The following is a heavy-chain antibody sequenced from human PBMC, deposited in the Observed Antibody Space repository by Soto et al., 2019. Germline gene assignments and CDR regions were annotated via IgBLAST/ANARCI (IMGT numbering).Heavy chain of an antibody. D-gene: IGHD6-19*01. Sequence: QVQLLQSGAEVKKPGSSVRVSCEASGGTFRTYAISWVRQAPGQGLEWMGVIIPIFGKVNYAQKFQGRVTITADESTTTVYMDLRSLTSEDTAVYYCAKGAVAGTPTSYYYYGMDVWCQGTTVTVS. J-gene: IGHJ6*02. CDR2: IIPIFGKV. CDR1: GGTFRTYA. CDR3: AKGAVAGTPTSYYYYGMDV. V-gene: IGHV1-69*12.